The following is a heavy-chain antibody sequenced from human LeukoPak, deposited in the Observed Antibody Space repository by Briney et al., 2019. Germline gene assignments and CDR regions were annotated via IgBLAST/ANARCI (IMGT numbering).Heavy chain of an antibody. V-gene: IGHV3-53*01. J-gene: IGHJ3*02. CDR3: AREAGATRANDAFDI. CDR1: GFTVSSNY. D-gene: IGHD1-26*01. Sequence: PGGSLRLSCAASGFTVSSNYMSWVRQAPGKGLEWVSVIYSGGSTYYADSVKGRFTISRDNSKNTLYLQMNSLRAEDTAVYYCAREAGATRANDAFDIWGQGTMVTVSS. CDR2: IYSGGST.